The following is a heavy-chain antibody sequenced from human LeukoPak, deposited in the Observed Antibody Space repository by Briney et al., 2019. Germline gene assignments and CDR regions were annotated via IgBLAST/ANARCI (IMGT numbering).Heavy chain of an antibody. CDR1: GCTFSSYP. Sequence: PGGSLRLSCAASGCTFSSYPMSWVRQAPGKGLEWVSAISGSGGSTYYADSVKGRFTISRDNSKNTLYLQMNSLRAEDTAVYYCAQDRARGSYSDYWGQGTLVTVSS. CDR2: ISGSGGST. CDR3: AQDRARGSYSDY. J-gene: IGHJ4*02. D-gene: IGHD1-26*01. V-gene: IGHV3-23*01.